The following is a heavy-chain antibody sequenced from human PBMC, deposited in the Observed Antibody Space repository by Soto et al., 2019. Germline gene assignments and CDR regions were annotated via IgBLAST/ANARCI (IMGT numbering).Heavy chain of an antibody. CDR3: AMVDLYVTPTPQDV. CDR2: ISPHTGNT. V-gene: IGHV1-18*01. Sequence: QVQLEQSGDEVKKPGASVKVSCKASGYIFVNYGIAWVRQAPGQGLEWLGWISPHTGNTYYATKVQGRLTLTTDTSTSTALMDLGSLTSADTAVYYCAMVDLYVTPTPQDVWGQGTTVTVSS. J-gene: IGHJ6*02. D-gene: IGHD3-16*01. CDR1: GYIFVNYG.